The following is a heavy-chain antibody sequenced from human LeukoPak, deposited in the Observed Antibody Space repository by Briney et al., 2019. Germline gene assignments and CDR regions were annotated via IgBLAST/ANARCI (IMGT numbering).Heavy chain of an antibody. CDR1: GFTFSYYG. Sequence: GGSLRLSCAASGFTFSYYGMHWVRQAPGKGLEWVAVIWYDGSNKYYADSMKGRFTISRDNSKNTLYLQMNSLRAEDTAVYYCARVHFSSSPYFDYWGQGTLVTVSS. CDR2: IWYDGSNK. J-gene: IGHJ4*02. CDR3: ARVHFSSSPYFDY. D-gene: IGHD6-6*01. V-gene: IGHV3-33*01.